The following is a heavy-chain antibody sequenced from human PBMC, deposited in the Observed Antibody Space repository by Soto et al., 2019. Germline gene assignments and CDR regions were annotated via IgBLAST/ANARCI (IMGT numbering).Heavy chain of an antibody. V-gene: IGHV3-33*01. CDR2: IWYDGSNK. Sequence: PGGSLRLSCAASGFTFSSYGMHWVRQAPGKGLEWVAVIWYDGSNKYYADSVKGRFTISRDNSKNTLYLQMNSLRAEDTAVYYCARDRSIQLWLYLDYWGQGTLVTVSS. CDR1: GFTFSSYG. J-gene: IGHJ4*02. CDR3: ARDRSIQLWLYLDY. D-gene: IGHD5-18*01.